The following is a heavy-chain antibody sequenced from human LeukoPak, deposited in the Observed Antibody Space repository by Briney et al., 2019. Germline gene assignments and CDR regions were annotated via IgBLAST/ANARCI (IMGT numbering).Heavy chain of an antibody. D-gene: IGHD6-13*01. Sequence: PGGSLRLSCAASGFTFSDYWMAWVRQAPGKGLEWVANIKQDGSEKYYVDSVKGRFTISRDNAKNSLYLQMNSLRAEDTAVYYCARGYSSSPTPNFDYWGQGTLVTVSS. CDR3: ARGYSSSPTPNFDY. CDR2: IKQDGSEK. V-gene: IGHV3-7*01. CDR1: GFTFSDYW. J-gene: IGHJ4*02.